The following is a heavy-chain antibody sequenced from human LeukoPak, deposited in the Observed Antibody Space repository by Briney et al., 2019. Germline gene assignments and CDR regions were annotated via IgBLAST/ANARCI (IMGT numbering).Heavy chain of an antibody. Sequence: GGSLRLSCAASVFTVTSNYRRWVRQAPGKGLEWVSIIYSGGGAYYADSVKGRFTISRDNSRNTPFLQMNSLRAEDTAMYYCARVFPRNWFDPWGQGTLVTVSS. CDR2: IYSGGGA. V-gene: IGHV3-66*01. CDR1: VFTVTSNY. CDR3: ARVFPRNWFDP. J-gene: IGHJ5*02. D-gene: IGHD3-10*02.